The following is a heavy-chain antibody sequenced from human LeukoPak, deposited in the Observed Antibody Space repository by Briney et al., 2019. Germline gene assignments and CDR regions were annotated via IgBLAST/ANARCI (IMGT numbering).Heavy chain of an antibody. CDR1: GFTFDDYA. CDR3: AKGQDSYDSSANDAFDI. Sequence: QAGGSLTLSCAASGFTFDDYAMHWVRQAPGKALERVSGISWNSGSIGYADSVKGRFTISRDNAKNSLYLQMNSLRAEDTALYYCAKGQDSYDSSANDAFDIWGQGTMVTVSS. V-gene: IGHV3-9*01. J-gene: IGHJ3*02. D-gene: IGHD3-22*01. CDR2: ISWNSGSI.